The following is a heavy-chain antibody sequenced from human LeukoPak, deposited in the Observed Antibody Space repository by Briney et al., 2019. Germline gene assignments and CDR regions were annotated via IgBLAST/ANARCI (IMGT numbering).Heavy chain of an antibody. CDR2: ISSSGSTI. CDR1: GFTFSDYY. V-gene: IGHV3-11*01. J-gene: IGHJ4*02. Sequence: PGGFLRLSCAASGFTFSDYYMGWIRQAPGKGLEWVSYISSSGSTIYYADSVKGRFTIPRDNAKNSLYLQMNSLRAEDTAVYYCARDLLVVVTALAGFDYWGQGTLVTVSS. CDR3: ARDLLVVVTALAGFDY. D-gene: IGHD2-21*02.